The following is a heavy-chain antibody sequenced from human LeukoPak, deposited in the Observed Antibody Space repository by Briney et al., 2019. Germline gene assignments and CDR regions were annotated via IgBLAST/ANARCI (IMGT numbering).Heavy chain of an antibody. J-gene: IGHJ4*02. V-gene: IGHV4-34*01. D-gene: IGHD3-9*01. CDR2: INHSGST. Sequence: SETLSLTCAVYGGSFSGYYWSWIRQPPGKGLEWIGEINHSGSTNYNPSLKSRVTISVDTSKNQFSLKLSSVTAADTAVYYCAGDGILTGYFDYWGQGTLVTVSS. CDR3: AGDGILTGYFDY. CDR1: GGSFSGYY.